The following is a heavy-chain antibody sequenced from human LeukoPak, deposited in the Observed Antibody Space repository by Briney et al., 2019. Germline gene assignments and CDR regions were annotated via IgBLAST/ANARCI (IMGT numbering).Heavy chain of an antibody. CDR3: ARGRKRLTGGGFDY. Sequence: SETLSLTCTVSGGSISSGSYYWSWIRQPAGKGLEWIGRIYTSGSTNYDPSLKSRVTISVDTSKNQFSLKLSSVTAADTAVYYCARGRKRLTGGGFDYWGQGTLVTVSS. CDR1: GGSISSGSYY. V-gene: IGHV4-61*02. J-gene: IGHJ4*02. D-gene: IGHD6-25*01. CDR2: IYTSGST.